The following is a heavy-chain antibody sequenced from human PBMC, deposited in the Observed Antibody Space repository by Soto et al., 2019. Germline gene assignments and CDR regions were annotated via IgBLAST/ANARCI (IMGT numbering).Heavy chain of an antibody. V-gene: IGHV3-23*01. Sequence: GGSLRLSCAASGFTFGSYVMNWVRQAPGKGLVWVSCFSGGVVITNFADSVRGRLTISRDNSKNILYLQMNSLRAEDTAVYFCAKSRAPCGSTSCYRTYDYWGQGTLVTVSS. J-gene: IGHJ4*02. D-gene: IGHD3-16*01. CDR3: AKSRAPCGSTSCYRTYDY. CDR2: FSGGVVIT. CDR1: GFTFGSYV.